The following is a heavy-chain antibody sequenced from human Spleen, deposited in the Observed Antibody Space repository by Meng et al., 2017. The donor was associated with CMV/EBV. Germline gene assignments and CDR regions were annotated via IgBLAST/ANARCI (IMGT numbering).Heavy chain of an antibody. Sequence: SETLSLTCTVSGGSVSSGSYYWSWIRQPPGKGLEWIGYIYYSGSTNYNPSLKSRVTISVDTSKNQFSLKLSSVTAADTAVYYCARRVVVYGMDVWGQGTTVTVSS. CDR1: GGSVSSGSYY. V-gene: IGHV4-61*01. D-gene: IGHD2-15*01. CDR3: ARRVVVYGMDV. CDR2: IYYSGST. J-gene: IGHJ6*02.